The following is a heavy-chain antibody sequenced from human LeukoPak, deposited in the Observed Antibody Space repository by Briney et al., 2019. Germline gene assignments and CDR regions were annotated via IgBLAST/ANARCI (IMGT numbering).Heavy chain of an antibody. CDR3: ARNDYYSADY. V-gene: IGHV4-4*02. CDR2: IHHSGST. CDR1: GGSISSSHW. J-gene: IGHJ4*02. Sequence: SETLSLTCVVSGGSISSSHWWSWVRQPPGKGLEWIGEIHHSGSTNNNPSLKSRVIMSVDKSKNQFSLKLTSVTTTDTAVYFCARNDYYSADYWGQGTLVTVSS. D-gene: IGHD3-22*01.